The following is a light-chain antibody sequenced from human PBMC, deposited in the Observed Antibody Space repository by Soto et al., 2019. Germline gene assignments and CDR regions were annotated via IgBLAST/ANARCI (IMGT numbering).Light chain of an antibody. CDR3: QHYKPYKT. V-gene: IGKV1-5*03. CDR2: GAS. Sequence: DILMTQSRSTLSASVGETVTLTCRASQSTSSWVAWYQQRPGKPPKLVIYGASTLERGVPSRFSGSGSGTEFTLTIAGLQPEDFATYYCQHYKPYKTFGQGTKVDI. CDR1: QSTSSW. J-gene: IGKJ1*01.